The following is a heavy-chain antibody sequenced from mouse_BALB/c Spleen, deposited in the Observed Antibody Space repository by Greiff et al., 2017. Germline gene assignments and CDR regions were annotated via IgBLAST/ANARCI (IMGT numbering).Heavy chain of an antibody. Sequence: VQGVESGPGLVAPSQSLSITCTVSGFSLTSYGVHWVRQPPGKGLEWLGVIWAGGSTNYNSALMSRLSISKDNSKSQVFLKMNSLQTDDTAMYYCAREYYAHAMDYWGQGTSVTVSS. CDR1: GFSLTSYG. J-gene: IGHJ4*01. D-gene: IGHD1-1*01. V-gene: IGHV2-9*02. CDR2: IWAGGST. CDR3: AREYYAHAMDY.